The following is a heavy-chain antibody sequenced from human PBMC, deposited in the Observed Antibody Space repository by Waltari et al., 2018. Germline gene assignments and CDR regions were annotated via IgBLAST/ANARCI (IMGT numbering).Heavy chain of an antibody. Sequence: EVQLLESGGGLVQPGGSLRLSCAVSGFTFSSYAMSWVRQAPGKGLEWVSAISGSGGSTYYADSVKGRFTISRDNSKNTLYLQMNSLRAEDTAVYYCARDPSRFGRGMDVWGQGTTVTVSS. D-gene: IGHD3-10*01. CDR2: ISGSGGST. CDR3: ARDPSRFGRGMDV. CDR1: GFTFSSYA. V-gene: IGHV3-23*01. J-gene: IGHJ6*02.